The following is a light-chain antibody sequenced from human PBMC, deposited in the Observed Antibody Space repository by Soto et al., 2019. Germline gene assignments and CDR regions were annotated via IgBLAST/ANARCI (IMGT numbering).Light chain of an antibody. Sequence: QSVLTQPPSASGTPRQRVTISFSGGDSNIGPNTVNWYRQVPGTAPKLLIHNNDQRPSGVPDRISGSKSGTSASLAISGLHSDDEADYYCAAWDDSLNAYVFGIGTKLTVL. CDR2: NND. CDR1: DSNIGPNT. J-gene: IGLJ1*01. CDR3: AAWDDSLNAYV. V-gene: IGLV1-44*01.